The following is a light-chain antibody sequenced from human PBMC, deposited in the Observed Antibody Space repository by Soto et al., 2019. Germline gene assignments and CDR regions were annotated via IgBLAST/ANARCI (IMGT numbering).Light chain of an antibody. J-gene: IGLJ1*01. Sequence: QTVVTQEPSFSVSPGGTVTLTCGLNSGSVSTSYYPSWYQQTPGQAPRTLIYSTNTRSSGVPDRFSGSILGNKAALTITGAQADDECDYYCVLYVGSGIPVFGTGTKVTVL. CDR2: STN. V-gene: IGLV8-61*01. CDR3: VLYVGSGIPV. CDR1: SGSVSTSYY.